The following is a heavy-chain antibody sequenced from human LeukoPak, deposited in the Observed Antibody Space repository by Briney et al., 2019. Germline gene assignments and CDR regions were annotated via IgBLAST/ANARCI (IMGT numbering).Heavy chain of an antibody. CDR1: GYSFTSNV. CDR2: ISAYNGNT. J-gene: IGHJ3*02. CDR3: ARFGLGKHIEVAGIPFDI. D-gene: IGHD6-19*01. V-gene: IGHV1-18*01. Sequence: ASVKLSCKASGYSFTSNVISWVRQAPGQGLERMGWISAYNGNTNYAQKLQGRVTMTTDTSTSTAYMELRSLRAGDTAVYYCARFGLGKHIEVAGIPFDIWGQGTMVTVSS.